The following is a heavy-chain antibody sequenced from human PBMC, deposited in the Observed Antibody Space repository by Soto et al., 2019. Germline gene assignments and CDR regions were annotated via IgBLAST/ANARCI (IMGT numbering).Heavy chain of an antibody. D-gene: IGHD2-8*01. J-gene: IGHJ5*02. V-gene: IGHV1-8*01. CDR1: GYTFINYD. Sequence: QVQLVQSGAEVKKPGASVKVSCKASGYTFINYDINWVRQAPGQGLEWVGWMNPDSGNTGYAQNFQDRVTMTVNTAISSVYMELSSLTSEDTAVYYWARRRGSNGWFDLWGQGTLVTVSS. CDR2: MNPDSGNT. CDR3: ARRRGSNGWFDL.